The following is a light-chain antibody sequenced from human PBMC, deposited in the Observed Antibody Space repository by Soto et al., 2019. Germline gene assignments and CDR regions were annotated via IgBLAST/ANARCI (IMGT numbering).Light chain of an antibody. CDR3: AAWDDSLNGHV. CDR1: SSKIGANS. J-gene: IGLJ1*01. CDR2: SSN. V-gene: IGLV1-44*01. Sequence: QSVLTQPHSASGTPGQRVTISCSGSSSKIGANSVQWFQQLPGTAPKVLIYSSNHRPSGVPERFSGSKSGTSASLAISELLSDDEADYYCAAWDDSLNGHVFGTGTKVTVL.